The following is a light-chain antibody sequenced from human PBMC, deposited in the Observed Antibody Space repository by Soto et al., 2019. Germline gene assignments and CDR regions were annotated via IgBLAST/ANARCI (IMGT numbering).Light chain of an antibody. Sequence: EIVLTQSPGTLSLSPGERATLSCRASQSVSSSYLAWYQQKPGQAPRLLIYGASSRATVIPDRFSGSASGTDFTLIISRMEAEYCAVYYCQDYGRAPLTCGPRTKAEIK. CDR1: QSVSSSY. J-gene: IGKJ3*01. CDR3: QDYGRAPLT. V-gene: IGKV3-20*01. CDR2: GAS.